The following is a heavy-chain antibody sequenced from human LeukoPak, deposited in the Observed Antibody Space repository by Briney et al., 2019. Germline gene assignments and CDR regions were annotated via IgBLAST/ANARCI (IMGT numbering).Heavy chain of an antibody. D-gene: IGHD6-13*01. J-gene: IGHJ4*02. V-gene: IGHV4-61*01. CDR1: GGSVSSGSYY. CDR3: ARVSELIAAAGIFDY. CDR2: IYYRGST. Sequence: PSETLSLTCTVSGGSVSSGSYYWGSIRQPQGKGLEWIMYIYYRGSTNYIPSLKSRVTISVDTSKNQFSLKLSSVTAADTAVYYCARVSELIAAAGIFDYWGQGTLVTVSS.